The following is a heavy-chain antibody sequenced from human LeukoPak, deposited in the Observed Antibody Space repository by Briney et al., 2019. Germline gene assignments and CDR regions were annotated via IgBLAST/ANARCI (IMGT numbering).Heavy chain of an antibody. Sequence: GGSLRLSCAASGFTFTYAWMSWVRQAPGKGLEWVSIMYSGNYIYYADSVKGRFTISRDNSKNTLFLQMNSLRAEDTAVYYCARDWGIAAVGGRGMDVWGQGTTVTVSS. CDR3: ARDWGIAAVGGRGMDV. J-gene: IGHJ6*02. V-gene: IGHV3-66*01. CDR1: GFTFTYAW. D-gene: IGHD6-13*01. CDR2: MYSGNYI.